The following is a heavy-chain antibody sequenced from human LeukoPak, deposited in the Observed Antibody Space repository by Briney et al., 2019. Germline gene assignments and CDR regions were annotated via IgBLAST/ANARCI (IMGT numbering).Heavy chain of an antibody. V-gene: IGHV4-59*01. CDR2: IYHSGST. CDR1: GGSISSYY. J-gene: IGHJ4*02. Sequence: SETLSLTCTVSGGSISSYYWSWIRQPPGKGLEWVGYIYHSGSTNYNPSLKSRVTISVDTSKNQFSLKLSSVTAADTAVYYCARESGRVLDYWGQGTLVTVSS. CDR3: ARESGRVLDY.